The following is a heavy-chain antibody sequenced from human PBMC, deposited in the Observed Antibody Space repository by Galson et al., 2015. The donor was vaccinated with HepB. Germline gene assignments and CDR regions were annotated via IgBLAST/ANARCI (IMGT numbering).Heavy chain of an antibody. CDR2: INQDGGDR. CDR1: GFSFRSHW. V-gene: IGHV3-7*01. CDR3: ARDLDV. Sequence: SLRLSCAASGFSFRSHWMTWVRQAPGKGLEWVASINQDGGDRYYVDSVKGRFTISRDNAEKSLYLQMDSLRAEDTAVFYCARDLDVWGKGTTVTVSS. J-gene: IGHJ6*04.